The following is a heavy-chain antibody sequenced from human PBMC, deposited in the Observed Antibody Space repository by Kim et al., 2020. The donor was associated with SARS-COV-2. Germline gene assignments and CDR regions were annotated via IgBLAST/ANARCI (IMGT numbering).Heavy chain of an antibody. CDR2: ISYDGSNK. Sequence: GGSLRLSCAASGFTFSSYAMHWVRQAPGKGLEWVAVISYDGSNKYYADSVKGRFTISRDNSKNTLYLQMNSLRAEDTAVYYCARDLYGSGNSMWFDPWGQGTLVTVSS. CDR3: ARDLYGSGNSMWFDP. CDR1: GFTFSSYA. D-gene: IGHD3-10*01. V-gene: IGHV3-30-3*01. J-gene: IGHJ5*02.